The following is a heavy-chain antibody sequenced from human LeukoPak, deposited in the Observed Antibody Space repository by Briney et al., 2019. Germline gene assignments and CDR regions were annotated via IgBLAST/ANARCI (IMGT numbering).Heavy chain of an antibody. J-gene: IGHJ5*02. Sequence: PSETLSLTRAVYGGSLSGYYWSWIRQPPGKGLEWIGEINHSGSTNYNPSLKSRVTISVDTSKNQFSLKLSSVTAADTAVYYCARRIVVVVAASRMRRAGTKGWFDPWGQGTLVTVSS. D-gene: IGHD2-15*01. CDR2: INHSGST. CDR3: ARRIVVVVAASRMRRAGTKGWFDP. CDR1: GGSLSGYY. V-gene: IGHV4-34*01.